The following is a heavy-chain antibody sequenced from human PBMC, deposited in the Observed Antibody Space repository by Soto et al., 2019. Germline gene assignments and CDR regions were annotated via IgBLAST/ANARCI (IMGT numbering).Heavy chain of an antibody. J-gene: IGHJ6*02. Sequence: QSPTLSLTCAISGDSVSSNSAAWNWIRQSPSRGLEWLGRTYYRSKWYNDYAVSVKSRITINPDTSKNQFSLQLNSVTPEDTAVYYCASFRSSSSEAIPYYYYGMDVWGQGTTVTVSS. D-gene: IGHD6-6*01. CDR1: GDSVSSNSAA. CDR2: TYYRSKWYN. CDR3: ASFRSSSSEAIPYYYYGMDV. V-gene: IGHV6-1*01.